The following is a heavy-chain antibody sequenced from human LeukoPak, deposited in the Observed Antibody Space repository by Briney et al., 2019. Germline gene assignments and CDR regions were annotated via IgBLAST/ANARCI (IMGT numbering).Heavy chain of an antibody. V-gene: IGHV1-69*04. D-gene: IGHD3-3*01. CDR2: ITPILGIA. CDR1: GGTFSSYA. CDR3: AREPVTIFGVVIYWFDP. J-gene: IGHJ5*02. Sequence: ASVKVSCKASGGTFSSYAISWVRQAPGQGLEWMGRITPILGIANYAQKFQGRVTITADKSTSTAYMELSSLRSEDTAVYYCAREPVTIFGVVIYWFDPWGQGTLVTVSS.